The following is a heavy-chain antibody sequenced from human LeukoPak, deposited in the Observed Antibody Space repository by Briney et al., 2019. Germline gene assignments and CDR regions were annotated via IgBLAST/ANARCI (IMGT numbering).Heavy chain of an antibody. CDR3: ARDLNDFWSGNNWFDP. D-gene: IGHD3-3*01. V-gene: IGHV3-30*04. CDR1: GFSFSDSA. Sequence: GGSLRLSCAVSGFSFSDSAMHWVRQAPGKGLEWLAVISYDGNNEYYAWSVKGRFTISRDSSKNTLYLQMSRLRSEDTAVYYCARDLNDFWSGNNWFDPWGQGTLVTVSS. J-gene: IGHJ5*02. CDR2: ISYDGNNE.